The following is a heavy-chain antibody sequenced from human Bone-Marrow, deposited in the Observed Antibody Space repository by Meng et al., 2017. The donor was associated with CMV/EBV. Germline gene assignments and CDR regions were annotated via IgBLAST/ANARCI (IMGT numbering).Heavy chain of an antibody. CDR2: IYPGDSDT. V-gene: IGHV5-51*01. CDR3: ARHFGYNWNGFVY. CDR1: GFTFSSYS. D-gene: IGHD1-20*01. Sequence: GESLKISCAASGFTFSSYSMNWVRQAPGKGLEWMGIIYPGDSDTRYSPSFQGQVTISADKSISTAYLQWSSLKASDTAMYYCARHFGYNWNGFVYWGQGTLVTVSS. J-gene: IGHJ4*02.